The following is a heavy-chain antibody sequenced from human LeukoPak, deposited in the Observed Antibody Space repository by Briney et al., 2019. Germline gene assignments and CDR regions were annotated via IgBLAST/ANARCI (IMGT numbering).Heavy chain of an antibody. V-gene: IGHV3-21*01. J-gene: IGHJ4*02. CDR2: ISSSSSYI. D-gene: IGHD6-6*01. CDR3: ARGGIAARSIDY. Sequence: GGSLRLSCAASGFTFSSYSMNWVRQAPGKGLEWVSSISSSSSYIYYADSVKGRFTISRDNAKNSLYLQMNSLRAEDTAVYYCARGGIAARSIDYWGQGTLVTVSS. CDR1: GFTFSSYS.